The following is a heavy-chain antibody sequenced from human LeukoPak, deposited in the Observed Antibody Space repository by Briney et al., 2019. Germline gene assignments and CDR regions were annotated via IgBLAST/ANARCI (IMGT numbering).Heavy chain of an antibody. V-gene: IGHV3-66*01. CDR1: GFTVSSNY. Sequence: SGGSLRLSCAASGFTVSSNYMSWVRQAPGKGLEWAAVIYSGGSTYYADSVKGRFTISRDNSKNTLYLQMNSLRAEDTAVYYCAREGGGYTTVPFDPWGQGTLVTVSS. CDR3: AREGGGYTTVPFDP. D-gene: IGHD4-17*01. J-gene: IGHJ5*02. CDR2: IYSGGST.